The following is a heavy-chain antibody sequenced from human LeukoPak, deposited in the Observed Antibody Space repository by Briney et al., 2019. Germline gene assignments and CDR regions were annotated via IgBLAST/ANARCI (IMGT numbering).Heavy chain of an antibody. CDR2: IKSKTDGGTT. V-gene: IGHV3-15*01. CDR3: TTDCGNWNYVVRGFDY. D-gene: IGHD1-7*01. Sequence: ETLSLTCAVYGGSFSGYYWSWVRQAPGKGLEWVGRIKSKTDGGTTDYAAPLKGRFTISRDDSKNTLYLQMNSLKTEDTAVYYCTTDCGNWNYVVRGFDYWGQGTLVTVSS. CDR1: GGSFSGYY. J-gene: IGHJ4*02.